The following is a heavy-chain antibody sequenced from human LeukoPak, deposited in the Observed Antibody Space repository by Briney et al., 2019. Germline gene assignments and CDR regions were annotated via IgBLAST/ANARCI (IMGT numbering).Heavy chain of an antibody. CDR2: ISSSSSNI. CDR3: ARGDKQLVFNRNKGGFDP. CDR1: GFTFSSYS. V-gene: IGHV3-21*01. D-gene: IGHD6-13*01. Sequence: GGSLRLSCAASGFTFSSYSMNWVRQAPGKGLEWVSSISSSSSNIYYADSVKGRFTISRDNAKNSLYLQMNSLRVEDTAVYYCARGDKQLVFNRNKGGFDPWGQGTLVTVSS. J-gene: IGHJ5*02.